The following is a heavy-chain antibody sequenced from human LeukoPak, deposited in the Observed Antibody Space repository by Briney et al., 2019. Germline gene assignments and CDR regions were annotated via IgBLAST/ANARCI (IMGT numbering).Heavy chain of an antibody. J-gene: IGHJ4*02. CDR1: RFTFSSYR. D-gene: IGHD2-15*01. V-gene: IGHV3-21*01. Sequence: GGSLRLSCAASRFTFSSYRMNWIRQAPGKGLEWVSSISSSSTYIYYEDSTKGRFTISRDNAKNSLYLQMNSLRAEDTALYYCAREASGGYWIDYWGQGTLVTVSS. CDR3: AREASGGYWIDY. CDR2: ISSSSTYI.